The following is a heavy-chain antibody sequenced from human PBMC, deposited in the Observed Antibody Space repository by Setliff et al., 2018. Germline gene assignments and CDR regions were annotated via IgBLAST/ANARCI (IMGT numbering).Heavy chain of an antibody. CDR3: AKGGSTSCYTEADY. D-gene: IGHD2-2*02. CDR1: GFTFSSYT. Sequence: GGSLRLSCAASGFTFSSYTMTWVRQAPGKGLEWVSDISDSGGSTYYADSVKGRFTISRDNSKNTLYLQMLSLRAEDTAVYYCAKGGSTSCYTEADYWGQGTLVTVSS. CDR2: ISDSGGST. V-gene: IGHV3-23*01. J-gene: IGHJ4*02.